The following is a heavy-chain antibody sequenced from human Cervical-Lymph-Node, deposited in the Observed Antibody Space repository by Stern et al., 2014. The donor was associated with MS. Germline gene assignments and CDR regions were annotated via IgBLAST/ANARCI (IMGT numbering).Heavy chain of an antibody. D-gene: IGHD4-17*01. CDR2: IYPGDSDT. Sequence: EVQLVESEAEVKKPGESLKISWKGSGYSFTANWIAWVRQMPGKVLEWMGIIYPGDSDTRYSPSFQGQVTISADKSISTAYLQWSSLKASDTAMYYCARDYGDYAFDYWGQGTLVTVSS. J-gene: IGHJ4*02. CDR1: GYSFTANW. V-gene: IGHV5-51*01. CDR3: ARDYGDYAFDY.